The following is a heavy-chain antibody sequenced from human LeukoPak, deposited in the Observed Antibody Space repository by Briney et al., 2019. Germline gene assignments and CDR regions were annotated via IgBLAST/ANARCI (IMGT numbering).Heavy chain of an antibody. CDR2: IYYSGST. CDR3: ARRLEWLLFLNAFDI. Sequence: PSETLSLTCTVSGGSISSGSYYWGWIRQPPGKGLEWIGSIYYSGSTYYNPSLKSRVTISVDTSKNQFPLKLSSVTAADTAVYYCARRLEWLLFLNAFDIWGQGTMVTVSS. CDR1: GGSISSGSYY. J-gene: IGHJ3*02. D-gene: IGHD3-3*01. V-gene: IGHV4-39*01.